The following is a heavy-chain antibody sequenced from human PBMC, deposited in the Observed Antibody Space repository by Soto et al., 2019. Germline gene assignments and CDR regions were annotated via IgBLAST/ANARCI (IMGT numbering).Heavy chain of an antibody. V-gene: IGHV3-74*01. CDR2: INRDGSVT. CDR1: GSSFSGYW. D-gene: IGHD5-18*01. CDR3: ARDVGYSFGLNWFDL. Sequence: GGSLRLSCAASGSSFSGYWMYWVRQPPGKGLVWVSRINRDGSVTSHADSVKGRITISRDNTKNTLYLQMNSLRAEDTAVYYCARDVGYSFGLNWFDLWGQGTLVTVSS. J-gene: IGHJ5*02.